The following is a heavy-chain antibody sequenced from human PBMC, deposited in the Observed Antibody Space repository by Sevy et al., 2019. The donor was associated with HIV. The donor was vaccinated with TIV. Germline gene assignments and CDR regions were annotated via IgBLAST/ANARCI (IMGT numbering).Heavy chain of an antibody. V-gene: IGHV3-30*18. Sequence: GSLRLSCRGSGFSFNYYGIHWVRQAPGKGLDWVALISHDGINEYYADSVKGRFTSSRDNSKNTVYLEMNRLRNEDTAIYFCANAYSGSYSHSYLYAPDVWGQGTTVTVSS. CDR1: GFSFNYYG. D-gene: IGHD1-26*01. J-gene: IGHJ6*02. CDR2: ISHDGINE. CDR3: ANAYSGSYSHSYLYAPDV.